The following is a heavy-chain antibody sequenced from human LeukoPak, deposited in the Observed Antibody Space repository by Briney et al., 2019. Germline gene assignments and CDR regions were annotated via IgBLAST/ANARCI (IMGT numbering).Heavy chain of an antibody. J-gene: IGHJ4*02. CDR2: MNPNSGNT. CDR1: GGTFSSYA. V-gene: IGHV1-8*02. D-gene: IGHD3-3*01. Sequence: ASVKVSCKASGGTFSSYAISWVRQATGQGLEWMGWMNPNSGNTGYAQKFQGRVTMTRNTSISTAYMELSSLRSADTAVYYCARDDDFWSGYDYWGQGTLVTVSS. CDR3: ARDDDFWSGYDY.